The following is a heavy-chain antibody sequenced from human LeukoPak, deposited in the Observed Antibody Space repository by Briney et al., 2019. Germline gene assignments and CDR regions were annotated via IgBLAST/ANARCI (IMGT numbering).Heavy chain of an antibody. CDR1: GGSISSGDYY. Sequence: SETLSLTCIVSGGSISSGDYYWSWIRQPPGKGLEWIGNIYYSGSTYYNPSLKSRVTISVDTSKNQFSLKLSSVTAADTAVYYCARVGPGVWFDYWGQGTLVTVSS. D-gene: IGHD3-16*01. CDR2: IYYSGST. V-gene: IGHV4-30-4*01. J-gene: IGHJ4*02. CDR3: ARVGPGVWFDY.